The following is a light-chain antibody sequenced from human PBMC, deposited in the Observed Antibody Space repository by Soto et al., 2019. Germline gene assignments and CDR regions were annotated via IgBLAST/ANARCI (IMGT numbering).Light chain of an antibody. CDR3: QQYDSSSWT. J-gene: IGKJ1*01. CDR2: GAS. V-gene: IGKV3-20*01. CDR1: QTVISSH. Sequence: EVVLTQSPGTLSLSPGDRATLSCRASQTVISSHLAWYQQRPGQAPRLLIYGASTRATDIPDRFTGRGSGTDFTLIISKLEPEDFAVYYCQQYDSSSWTFGQGTKVEIK.